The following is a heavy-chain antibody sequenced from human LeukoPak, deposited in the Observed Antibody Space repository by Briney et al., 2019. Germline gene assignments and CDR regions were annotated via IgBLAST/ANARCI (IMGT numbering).Heavy chain of an antibody. D-gene: IGHD3-10*01. V-gene: IGHV4-59*01. CDR2: IYYSGST. CDR3: ARDGGSGSYYRFDS. Sequence: SETLSLTCTVSGGSISGYYWSWILQPPGEGLEWIGYIYYSGSTNYNPSLKSRVTISVDTSKNQFSLKLSSVTAADTAVYFCARDGGSGSYYRFDSWGQGTLVTVSS. CDR1: GGSISGYY. J-gene: IGHJ4*02.